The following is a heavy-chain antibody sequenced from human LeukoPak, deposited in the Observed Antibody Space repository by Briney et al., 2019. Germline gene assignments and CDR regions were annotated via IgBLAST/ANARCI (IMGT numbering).Heavy chain of an antibody. V-gene: IGHV3-7*04. CDR2: IKPDGSEK. D-gene: IGHD1-7*01. Sequence: PGGSLRLFCAASGFTFRHYWMNWVRQASGKGLEWVANIKPDGSEKRYADSVKGRFTISRDNAENSLYLQMNSLRAEDTAVYYCARVVGTDEGADYWGQGTLVTVSS. CDR3: ARVVGTDEGADY. CDR1: GFTFRHYW. J-gene: IGHJ4*02.